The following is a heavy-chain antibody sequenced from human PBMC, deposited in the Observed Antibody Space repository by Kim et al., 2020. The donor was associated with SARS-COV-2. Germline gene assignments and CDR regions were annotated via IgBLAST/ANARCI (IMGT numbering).Heavy chain of an antibody. V-gene: IGHV4-31*03. CDR3: ARVFQSSSSLWFDP. Sequence: SETLSLTCTVSGGSISSGGYYWSWIRQHPGKGLEWIGYIYYSGSTYYNPSLKSRVTISVDTSKNQFSLKLSSVTAADTAVYYCARVFQSSSSLWFDPWGQGTLVTVSS. J-gene: IGHJ5*02. CDR2: IYYSGST. D-gene: IGHD6-6*01. CDR1: GGSISSGGYY.